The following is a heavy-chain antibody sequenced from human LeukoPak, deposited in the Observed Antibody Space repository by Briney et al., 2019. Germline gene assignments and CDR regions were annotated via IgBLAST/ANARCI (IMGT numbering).Heavy chain of an antibody. CDR1: GFTFSSYA. Sequence: GSLRLSCAASGFTFSSYAMSWVRQAPGMGLEWVSAISGSGAGTYYADSVKGRLTISRDNSKNTLYLQMNSLRAEDTAIYYCAKYYDTSGYSIDYWGQGILVTVSS. J-gene: IGHJ4*02. V-gene: IGHV3-23*01. CDR3: AKYYDTSGYSIDY. CDR2: ISGSGAGT. D-gene: IGHD3-22*01.